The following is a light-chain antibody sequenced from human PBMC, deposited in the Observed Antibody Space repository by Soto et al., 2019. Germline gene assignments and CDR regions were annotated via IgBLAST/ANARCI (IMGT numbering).Light chain of an antibody. CDR2: AAS. CDR3: QQRYSTIRT. J-gene: IGKJ1*01. Sequence: DIQMTQSPSSLSASVGDRVTISCRASQSISTYLNWYQQKPCKAPKLLIYAASSMQSGVPSRFSGSGSGTDFTLTISSLQPEDFATYYCQQRYSTIRTFGQGTKVEIK. V-gene: IGKV1-39*01. CDR1: QSISTY.